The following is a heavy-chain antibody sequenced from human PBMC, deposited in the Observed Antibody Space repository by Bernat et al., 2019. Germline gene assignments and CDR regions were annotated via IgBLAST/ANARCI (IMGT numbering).Heavy chain of an antibody. V-gene: IGHV3-48*03. Sequence: EVQLVESGGGLVQPGGSLRLSCAASGFTFSSYDMNWVRQAPGKGLEWVSYISSSGSTIYYADSVKGRFTISRDNAKNSLYLQMNSLRAEDTAVYYCAREYKAGDSDGYGAFDNWGQGTMVTVSS. J-gene: IGHJ3*02. CDR2: ISSSGSTI. D-gene: IGHD5-18*01. CDR1: GFTFSSYD. CDR3: AREYKAGDSDGYGAFDN.